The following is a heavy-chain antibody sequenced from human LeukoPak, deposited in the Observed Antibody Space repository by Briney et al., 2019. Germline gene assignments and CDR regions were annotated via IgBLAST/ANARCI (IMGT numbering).Heavy chain of an antibody. J-gene: IGHJ3*02. V-gene: IGHV4-59*01. D-gene: IGHD3-10*01. CDR1: GESFSKYY. CDR2: IYYSGST. CDR3: ARAYYYGSGSYAFDI. Sequence: SETLSLTCAVYGESFSKYYWSWIRQPPGKGLEWIGYIYYSGSTNHNPSLKSRVTISVDTSKNQFSLKLSSVTAADTAVYFCARAYYYGSGSYAFDIWGQGTMVTVSS.